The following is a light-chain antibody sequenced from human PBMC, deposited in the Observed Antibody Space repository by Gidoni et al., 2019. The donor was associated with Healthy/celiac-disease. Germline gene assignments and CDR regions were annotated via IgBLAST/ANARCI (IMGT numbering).Light chain of an antibody. V-gene: IGLV3-19*01. CDR3: NSRDSSGNHLGV. J-gene: IGLJ2*01. CDR1: SLRSYY. CDR2: GKN. Sequence: SSELTQDPAVSVALGQTVRITCQGDSLRSYYGSWYQQKPGQAPVLVIYGKNKRPSGIPDRFSGSSSGNTASLTITGAQAEDEADYYCNSRDSSGNHLGVFGGGTKLTVL.